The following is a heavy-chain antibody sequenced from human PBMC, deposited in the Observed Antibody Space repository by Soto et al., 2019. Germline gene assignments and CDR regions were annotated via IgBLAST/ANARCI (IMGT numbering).Heavy chain of an antibody. CDR3: ARRSGGYSGYDQDYYYYGMDV. Sequence: SETLSLTCTVSGGSISSSSYYWSWIRQPPGKGLEWIGYIYYSGSTNYNPSLKSRVTISVDTSKNQFSLKLSSVTAADTAVYYCARRSGGYSGYDQDYYYYGMDVWGQGTTVTVSS. CDR1: GGSISSSSYY. J-gene: IGHJ6*02. CDR2: IYYSGST. V-gene: IGHV4-61*05. D-gene: IGHD5-12*01.